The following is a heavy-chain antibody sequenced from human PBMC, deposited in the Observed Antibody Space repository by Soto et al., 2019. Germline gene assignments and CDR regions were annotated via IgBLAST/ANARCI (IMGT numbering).Heavy chain of an antibody. J-gene: IGHJ5*02. V-gene: IGHV4-34*01. CDR3: ARESAGSGKNNWFDP. CDR1: GGSFSGYF. D-gene: IGHD3-10*01. Sequence: SETLSLTCAVYGGSFSGYFWSWIRQPPGKGLEWIGEIHHSGSTNCNPSLKSRVTISVDTSKNQFSLKLNSVTAADTAVYYCARESAGSGKNNWFDPWGQGTLVTVSS. CDR2: IHHSGST.